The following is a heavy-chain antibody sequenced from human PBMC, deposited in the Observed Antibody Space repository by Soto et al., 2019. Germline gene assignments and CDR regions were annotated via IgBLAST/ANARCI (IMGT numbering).Heavy chain of an antibody. CDR1: GGSISSGGYY. Sequence: QVQLQESGPGLVKPSQTLSLTCTVSGGSISSGGYYWSWIRQHPGKGLEWIGYIYYSGSTYYNPSLKRRVTISVDTSKNQFSLKLSSVTAADTAVYYCARGWSRPLYGMDVWGQGTTVTVSS. V-gene: IGHV4-31*03. CDR2: IYYSGST. CDR3: ARGWSRPLYGMDV. J-gene: IGHJ6*02. D-gene: IGHD2-15*01.